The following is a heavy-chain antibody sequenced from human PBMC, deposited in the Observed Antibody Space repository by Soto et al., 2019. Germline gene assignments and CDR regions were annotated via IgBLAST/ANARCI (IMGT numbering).Heavy chain of an antibody. CDR3: ARPDEGSYSSNHHYYYALDV. Sequence: QVQLLQSGAEVKKPGSSVKVSCTVSGGIFRRYAISWVRQAPGQGLEWLGGIVPIFGTTNYAQKFQGRVTITADESTSTAHMDLSSLRSDDTAVYYCARPDEGSYSSNHHYYYALDVWGQGTTVTVSS. V-gene: IGHV1-69*01. D-gene: IGHD3-16*01. J-gene: IGHJ6*02. CDR2: IVPIFGTT. CDR1: GGIFRRYA.